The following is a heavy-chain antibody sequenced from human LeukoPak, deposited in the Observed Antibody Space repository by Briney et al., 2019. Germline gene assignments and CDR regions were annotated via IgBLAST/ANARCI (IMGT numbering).Heavy chain of an antibody. CDR1: GFIFTNFA. D-gene: IGHD3-10*01. V-gene: IGHV3-23*01. CDR2: IFSGGDTT. J-gene: IGHJ4*02. CDR3: AKDLISPRRVGSSEKLDY. Sequence: PGGSLRLSCAASGFIFTNFAMSWVRQAPGKGLEWVSSIFSGGDTTSYAGSVRGRFTISRDNSKNTLYLEMNSLRAEDTAMYYCAKDLISPRRVGSSEKLDYWGQGTLVAVSS.